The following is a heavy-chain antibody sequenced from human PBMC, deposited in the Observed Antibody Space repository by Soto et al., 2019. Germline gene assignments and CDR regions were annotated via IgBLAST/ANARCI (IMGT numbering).Heavy chain of an antibody. D-gene: IGHD2-15*01. CDR3: ARRYCISSSCYLYGMDV. Sequence: QVQLVQSGAEVKKPGSSVKVSCKASGGTFSTYAISWVRQAPGQGLEWMGGIIPMFGTANYAQKFQGRVTITADESTSTAYMELSSLRSEDTAAFYCARRYCISSSCYLYGMDVWGQGTTVTVSS. CDR2: IIPMFGTA. J-gene: IGHJ6*02. CDR1: GGTFSTYA. V-gene: IGHV1-69*12.